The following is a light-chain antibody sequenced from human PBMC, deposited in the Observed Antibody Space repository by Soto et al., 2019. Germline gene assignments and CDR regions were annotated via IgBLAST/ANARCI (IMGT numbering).Light chain of an antibody. V-gene: IGKV3-15*01. CDR1: QSVSSK. CDR3: QQYDNWPLT. Sequence: IVMTQSPATLSVSPGQRATLSCRASQSVSSKLAWYQHKPGQAPRLLIHGASTRATGIPARFSASGSGTDFTLTISSLQSEDFAIYYCQQYDNWPLTFGRGTKVES. J-gene: IGKJ4*01. CDR2: GAS.